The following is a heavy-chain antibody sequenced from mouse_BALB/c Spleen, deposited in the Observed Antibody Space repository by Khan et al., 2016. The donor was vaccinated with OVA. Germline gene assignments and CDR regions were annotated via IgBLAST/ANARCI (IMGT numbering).Heavy chain of an antibody. CDR2: ISTGGHYT. J-gene: IGHJ4*01. CDR1: GFTFSSYA. D-gene: IGHD1-1*01. V-gene: IGHV5-9-3*01. Sequence: EVQLVESGGGLVKPGGSLKLSCSASGFTFSSYAMSWVRQTPEKRLECVATISTGGHYTFYPDIVKGRFTISRDKANNTLYLQMSSLRSEDTAMYYCTRSCSEYHAMDYWGQGTSVTVSS. CDR3: TRSCSEYHAMDY.